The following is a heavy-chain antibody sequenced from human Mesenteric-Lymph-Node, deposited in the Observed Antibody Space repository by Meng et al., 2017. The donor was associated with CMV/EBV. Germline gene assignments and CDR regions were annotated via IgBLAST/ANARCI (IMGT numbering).Heavy chain of an antibody. V-gene: IGHV3-30*19. J-gene: IGHJ4*02. CDR2: ISHDATKK. CDR3: ARGPHYYYDFWSGYCDY. Sequence: GESLKISCAASGFTFSSYGMHWVRQAPGKGLEWVAVISHDATKKYYAASVTGRFTISRDNSKNTLYLQMNSLRAEDTAVYYCARGPHYYYDFWSGYCDYWGQGALVTVSS. CDR1: GFTFSSYG. D-gene: IGHD3-3*01.